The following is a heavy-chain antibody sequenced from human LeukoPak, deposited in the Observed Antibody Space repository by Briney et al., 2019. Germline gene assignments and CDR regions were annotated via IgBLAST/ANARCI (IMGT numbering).Heavy chain of an antibody. D-gene: IGHD4-11*01. CDR2: IRYDGSNK. V-gene: IGHV3-30*02. Sequence: GASLRLSCAASGFTFSGYGMHCVRQDPGNWLEWVAFIRYDGSNKYYAASVKGRFTISRDNSKNTLYLQMNSLRAEDTAVYYCAKDYSNYPSYYYYYYMDVWGKGTTVTVSS. CDR3: AKDYSNYPSYYYYYYMDV. J-gene: IGHJ6*03. CDR1: GFTFSGYG.